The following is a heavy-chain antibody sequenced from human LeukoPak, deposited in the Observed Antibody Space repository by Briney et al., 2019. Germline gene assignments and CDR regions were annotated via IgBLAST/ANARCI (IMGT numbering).Heavy chain of an antibody. V-gene: IGHV5-51*04. J-gene: IGHJ4*02. CDR1: RYGFPSYW. CDR2: IYSGDSDT. Sequence: GEALNIACKGSRYGFPSYWIGWVRPMPGKGLEWMGMIYSGDSDTRYSTSFQGQVTISSAKPISTAYLHWSSLKAEHTARHSCARTGQYSGSYYVDYWGQGTLVTFSS. D-gene: IGHD1-26*01. CDR3: ARTGQYSGSYYVDY.